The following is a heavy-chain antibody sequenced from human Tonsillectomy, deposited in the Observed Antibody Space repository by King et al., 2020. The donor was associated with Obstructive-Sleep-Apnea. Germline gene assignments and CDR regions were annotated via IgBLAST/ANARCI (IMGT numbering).Heavy chain of an antibody. CDR3: ARDGPVVVPAAMPGFNWFDP. D-gene: IGHD2-2*01. J-gene: IGHJ5*02. CDR1: GFTFSTYA. CDR2: ISYDGSNK. Sequence: VQLVESGGGVVQPGRSLRLSCAASGFTFSTYAMYWVRQAPGKGLEWVAVISYDGSNKYYADSVKGRFTISRDNSKNTLYLQMNSLRAEDTAVYYCARDGPVVVPAAMPGFNWFDPWGQGTLVIVPS. V-gene: IGHV3-30-3*01.